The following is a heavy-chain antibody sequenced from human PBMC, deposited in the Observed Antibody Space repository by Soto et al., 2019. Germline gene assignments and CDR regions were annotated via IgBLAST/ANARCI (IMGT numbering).Heavy chain of an antibody. CDR1: GYTFTSYG. CDR2: ISAYNGNT. Sequence: QVQLVQSGAEVKKPGASVKVSCKASGYTFTSYGISWVRQAPGQGLEWMGWISAYNGNTNYAQKLQGRVTMTTDTSTSTAYMELRSLRSDDTAVYYCATHLLGYCSSTSRSISCDYWGQGTLVTVSS. V-gene: IGHV1-18*01. D-gene: IGHD2-2*01. CDR3: ATHLLGYCSSTSRSISCDY. J-gene: IGHJ4*02.